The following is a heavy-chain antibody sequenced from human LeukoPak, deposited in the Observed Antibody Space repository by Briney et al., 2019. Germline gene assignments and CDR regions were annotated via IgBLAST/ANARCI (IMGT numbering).Heavy chain of an antibody. J-gene: IGHJ3*02. Sequence: ASVKVSCKAFGYTFTSNYMHWVRQAPGQGLEWMGIINPSGGSTSYAQKFQGRVTMTRDMSTSTVYMELSSLRSEDTAVYYCAREAAAGTGDDAFDIWGQGTMVTVSS. CDR1: GYTFTSNY. CDR2: INPSGGST. D-gene: IGHD6-13*01. CDR3: AREAAAGTGDDAFDI. V-gene: IGHV1-46*01.